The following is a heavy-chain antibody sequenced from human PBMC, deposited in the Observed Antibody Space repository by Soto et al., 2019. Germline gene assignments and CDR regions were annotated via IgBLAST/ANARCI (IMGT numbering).Heavy chain of an antibody. CDR3: ARDTSGWSLSGLDV. CDR1: GSAITRYY. CDR2: INPGGGSA. Sequence: QVDLVQSGAEVKKPGASVTISCKASGSAITRYYIHWVRQATGRGLEWMGIINPGGGSASYAQKFQDRVTIDKDTSTGTVYMDLRSLRTEDTAVYYCARDTSGWSLSGLDVWGQGTTVKFSS. J-gene: IGHJ6*02. D-gene: IGHD6-19*01. V-gene: IGHV1-46*01.